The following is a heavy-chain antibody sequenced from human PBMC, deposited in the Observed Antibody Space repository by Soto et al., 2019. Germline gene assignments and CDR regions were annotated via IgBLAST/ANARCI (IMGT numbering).Heavy chain of an antibody. CDR3: ATTPFNMASAGSYYFDS. V-gene: IGHV1-69*01. D-gene: IGHD6-13*01. CDR2: NIPLFGTL. CDR1: GGTFSNYG. J-gene: IGHJ4*02. Sequence: QVKLVQSGTEVKRPGSSVKVSCKASGGTFSNYGLSWVRQAPGHGLQWMGGNIPLFGTLHNAREFQDRVTITADQSTGTASMDLRSLTYDDTAVYFCATTPFNMASAGSYYFDSWGQGILVTVSS.